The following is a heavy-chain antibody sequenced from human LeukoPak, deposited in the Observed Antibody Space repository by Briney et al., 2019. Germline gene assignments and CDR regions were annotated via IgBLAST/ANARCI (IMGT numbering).Heavy chain of an antibody. CDR1: GFTFDDYA. CDR2: ISWNSGSI. D-gene: IGHD2-2*01. CDR3: AKDIGHLGYCSSTSCSVFDY. J-gene: IGHJ4*02. V-gene: IGHV3-9*01. Sequence: GGSLRLSCAASGFTFDDYAMHWVRQAPGKGLEWVSGISWNSGSIGYADSVKGRFTISRDNAKNSLYLQMNSLRAADTALYYCAKDIGHLGYCSSTSCSVFDYWGQGTLVTVSS.